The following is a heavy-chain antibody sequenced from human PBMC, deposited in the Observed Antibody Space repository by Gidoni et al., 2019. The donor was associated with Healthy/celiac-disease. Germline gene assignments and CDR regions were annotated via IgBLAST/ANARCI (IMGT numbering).Heavy chain of an antibody. J-gene: IGHJ6*03. CDR3: TRGVQLPVGDYYYYMDV. CDR2: IRSKAYGWTT. V-gene: IGHV3-49*05. CDR1: GFTFGDYA. Sequence: EVQLVESGGGLVKPGRSLRLSCTASGFTFGDYAMSWFRQAPGKGLEWVGFIRSKAYGWTTEYAASVKGRFTISRDDSKSIAYLQMNSLKTEDTAVYYCTRGVQLPVGDYYYYMDVWGKGTTVTVSS. D-gene: IGHD2-2*01.